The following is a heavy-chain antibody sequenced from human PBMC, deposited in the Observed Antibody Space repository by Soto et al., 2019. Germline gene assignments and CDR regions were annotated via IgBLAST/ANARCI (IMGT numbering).Heavy chain of an antibody. D-gene: IGHD5-12*01. Sequence: EVQLVESGGGLVQPGGSLRLSCAASGFTFSSYSMNWVRQAPGKGLEWVSYISSSSSTIYYADSVKGRFTISRDNAKNSLYLQMNSLRDEDTAVYYCARAHPPGRKSGSDLDYWGQGTLVTVSS. CDR3: ARAHPPGRKSGSDLDY. V-gene: IGHV3-48*02. CDR1: GFTFSSYS. CDR2: ISSSSSTI. J-gene: IGHJ4*02.